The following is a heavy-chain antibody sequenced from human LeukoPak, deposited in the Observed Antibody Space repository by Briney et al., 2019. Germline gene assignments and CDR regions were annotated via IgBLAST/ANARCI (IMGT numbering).Heavy chain of an antibody. Sequence: ASVKVSCKASGYTFTNYYMHWVRQAPGQGLEWMGIINPSGGSTSYAQRFQDRVTMTRDMSTTTLYMELSRLRSDDTAVYYCARGAGLWFGEWGYYFDYWGQGTLVTVSS. CDR2: INPSGGST. V-gene: IGHV1-46*01. CDR3: ARGAGLWFGEWGYYFDY. CDR1: GYTFTNYY. D-gene: IGHD3-10*01. J-gene: IGHJ4*02.